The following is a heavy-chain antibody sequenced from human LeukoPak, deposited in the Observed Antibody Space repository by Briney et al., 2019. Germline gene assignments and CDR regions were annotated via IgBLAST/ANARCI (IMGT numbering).Heavy chain of an antibody. D-gene: IGHD3-10*01. CDR1: GYTFTGYY. J-gene: IGHJ5*02. CDR3: ARDYGSGSQNLNWFDP. V-gene: IGHV1-2*02. CDR2: INPNSGGT. Sequence: ASVKVSCKASGYTFTGYYMHWVRQAPGQGLEWMGWINPNSGGTNYAQKFQGRVTMTRDTSNSTAYMELSRLRSDDTAVYYCARDYGSGSQNLNWFDPWGQGTLVTVSS.